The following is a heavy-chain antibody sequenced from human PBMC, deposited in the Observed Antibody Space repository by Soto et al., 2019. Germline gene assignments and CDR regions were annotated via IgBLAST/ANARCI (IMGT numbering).Heavy chain of an antibody. D-gene: IGHD4-17*01. V-gene: IGHV3-9*01. CDR3: ARTTVTTGFYYGMDL. J-gene: IGHJ6*02. CDR2: VSWSSGSI. Sequence: DLEWVSGVSWSSGSIGYAASVKGRFTISRDNDGNSLFLQMNGLRSDDTALYYCARTTVTTGFYYGMDLWGQGTMVTVSS.